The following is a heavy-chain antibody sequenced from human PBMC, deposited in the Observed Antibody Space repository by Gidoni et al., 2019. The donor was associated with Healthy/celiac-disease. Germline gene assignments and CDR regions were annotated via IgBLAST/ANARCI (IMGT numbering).Heavy chain of an antibody. Sequence: QVQLVESGGGVVQPGRSLRLSCAASGFTFSIYGMHWVRQAPGKGLEWVAVISYDGSNKYYADSVKGRFTISRDNSKNTLYLQMNSLRAEDTAVYYCAKGEPTPHYYYYGMDVWGQGTTVTVSS. CDR3: AKGEPTPHYYYYGMDV. CDR1: GFTFSIYG. V-gene: IGHV3-30*18. CDR2: ISYDGSNK. J-gene: IGHJ6*02.